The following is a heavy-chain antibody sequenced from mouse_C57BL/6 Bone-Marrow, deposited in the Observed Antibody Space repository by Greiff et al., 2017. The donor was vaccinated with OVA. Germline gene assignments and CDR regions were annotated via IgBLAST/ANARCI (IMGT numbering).Heavy chain of an antibody. V-gene: IGHV1-50*01. CDR2: IDPSDSYT. CDR3: ARRGYFFDY. CDR1: GYTFTSYW. J-gene: IGHJ2*01. Sequence: QVQLQQPGAELVKPGASVKLSCKASGYTFTSYWMQWVKQRPGQGLEWIGEIDPSDSYTNYNQKFKGKATLTVDTSSSTAYMQLSSLTSEDSAVYYCARRGYFFDYRGQGTTLTVSS.